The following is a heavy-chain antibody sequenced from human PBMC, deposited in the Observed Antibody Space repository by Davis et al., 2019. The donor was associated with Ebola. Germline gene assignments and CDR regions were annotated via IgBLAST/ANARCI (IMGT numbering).Heavy chain of an antibody. CDR2: ISSSSSYI. J-gene: IGHJ4*02. V-gene: IGHV3-21*01. D-gene: IGHD6-13*01. CDR1: GFTFSSYS. Sequence: LSLTCAASGFTFSSYSMNWVRQAPGKGLEWVSSISSSSSYIYYADSVKGRFTISRDNAKNSLYLQMNSLRAEDTAVYYCARDDSSWYLIFDYWGQGTLVTVSS. CDR3: ARDDSSWYLIFDY.